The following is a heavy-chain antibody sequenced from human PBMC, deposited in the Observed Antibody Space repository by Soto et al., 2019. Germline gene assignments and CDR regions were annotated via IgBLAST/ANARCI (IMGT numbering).Heavy chain of an antibody. V-gene: IGHV1-69*01. CDR3: ARARPTPNWFDP. J-gene: IGHJ5*02. CDR2: IIPIFGTA. Sequence: QVQLVQSGAEVKKPGSSVKVSCKASGGTFSSYAIGWVRQAPGQGLEWMGGIIPIFGTANYAQKLQGRVTITADESTSTAYMELSSLRSEDTAVYYCARARPTPNWFDPWGQGTLVTVSS. CDR1: GGTFSSYA.